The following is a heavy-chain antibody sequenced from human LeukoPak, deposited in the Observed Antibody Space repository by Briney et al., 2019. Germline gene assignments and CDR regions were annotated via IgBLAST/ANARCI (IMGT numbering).Heavy chain of an antibody. CDR2: IWYDGSNK. J-gene: IGHJ4*02. D-gene: IGHD3-22*01. Sequence: GRSLRLPCAASGFTFSSYGMHWVRQAPGKGLEWVAVIWYDGSNKYYADSVKGRFTISRDNSKNTLYLQMNSLRAEDTAVYYCARDHHYYDSSGYYGPGDYWGQGTLVTVSS. CDR1: GFTFSSYG. V-gene: IGHV3-33*01. CDR3: ARDHHYYDSSGYYGPGDY.